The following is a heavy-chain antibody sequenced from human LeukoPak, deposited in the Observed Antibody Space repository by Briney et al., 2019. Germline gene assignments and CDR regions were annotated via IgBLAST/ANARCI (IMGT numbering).Heavy chain of an antibody. Sequence: GGSLRLSCAASGFTFSSYSMNWVRQAPGKGLEWVSYISSSSSTIYYADSVKGRFTISRDNAKNSLYLQMNSLRAEDTAVYYCARDKTAAGTSGKGGPLDYWGQGTLVTVSS. J-gene: IGHJ4*02. CDR2: ISSSSSTI. D-gene: IGHD6-13*01. CDR3: ARDKTAAGTSGKGGPLDY. CDR1: GFTFSSYS. V-gene: IGHV3-48*04.